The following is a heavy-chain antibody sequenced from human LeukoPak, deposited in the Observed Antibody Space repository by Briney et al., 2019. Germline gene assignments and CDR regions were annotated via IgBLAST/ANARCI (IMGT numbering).Heavy chain of an antibody. CDR2: IYYSGST. CDR1: GGSISSYY. Sequence: PSETLSLTCTVSGGSISSYYWSWIRQPPGKALEWIGYIYYSGSTNYNPSLKSRVTISVDTSKNQFSLKLSSVTAADTAVYYCTRAVYCSGGSCYNFEYWGQGTLVTVSS. J-gene: IGHJ4*02. V-gene: IGHV4-59*01. D-gene: IGHD2-15*01. CDR3: TRAVYCSGGSCYNFEY.